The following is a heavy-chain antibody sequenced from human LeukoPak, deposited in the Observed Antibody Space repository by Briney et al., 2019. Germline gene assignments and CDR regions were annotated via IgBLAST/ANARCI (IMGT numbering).Heavy chain of an antibody. CDR3: ARDRGYDFWSGYRYYFDY. D-gene: IGHD3-3*01. CDR2: IKQDGSEK. Sequence: GGSLRLSCAASGFTFSSYWMSWVRQAPGKGLEWVANIKQDGSEKYYVDSVKGRFTISRDNAKNSLYLQMNSLRAEDTAVYYCARDRGYDFWSGYRYYFDYWGQGTLVTVSS. J-gene: IGHJ4*02. CDR1: GFTFSSYW. V-gene: IGHV3-7*01.